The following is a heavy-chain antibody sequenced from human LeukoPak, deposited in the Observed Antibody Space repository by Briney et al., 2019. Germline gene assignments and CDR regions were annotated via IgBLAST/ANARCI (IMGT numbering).Heavy chain of an antibody. CDR3: AELGITMIGGV. D-gene: IGHD3-10*02. Sequence: GGSLRLSRAASGFTFSNYAMSWLRQAPGKGVEWVSYISSSGSTIYYADSVKGRFTISRDNAKNSLYLQMNSLRAEDTAVYYCAELGITMIGGVWGKGTTVTISS. CDR2: ISSSGSTI. J-gene: IGHJ6*04. V-gene: IGHV3-48*03. CDR1: GFTFSNYA.